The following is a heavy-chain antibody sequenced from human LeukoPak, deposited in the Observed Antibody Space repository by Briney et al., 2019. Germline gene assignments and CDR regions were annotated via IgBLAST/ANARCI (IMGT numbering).Heavy chain of an antibody. CDR2: ISYDGSNK. J-gene: IGHJ4*02. CDR3: ARDSILPNCGGDCYPRYYFGY. V-gene: IGHV3-30-3*01. Sequence: GGSLRLSCAASGFTFSSYAMHWVRQAPGKGLEWVAVISYDGSNKYYADSVKGRFTISRDNSKNTLYLQMNSLRAEDTAVYYCARDSILPNCGGDCYPRYYFGYWGQGTLVTVSS. CDR1: GFTFSSYA. D-gene: IGHD2-21*02.